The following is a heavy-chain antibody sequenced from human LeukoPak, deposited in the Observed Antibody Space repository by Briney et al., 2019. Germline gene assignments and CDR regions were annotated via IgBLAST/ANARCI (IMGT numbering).Heavy chain of an antibody. Sequence: SETLSLTCTVSGGSISSYYWSWIRQPPGKGLEWIGYIYYSGSTNYNPSLKSRVTISVDTSKNQFSLKLSSVTAVDTAVYYCAREGGYCSGGSCSRWFDPWGQGTLVTVSS. D-gene: IGHD2-15*01. J-gene: IGHJ5*02. CDR1: GGSISSYY. CDR2: IYYSGST. V-gene: IGHV4-59*01. CDR3: AREGGYCSGGSCSRWFDP.